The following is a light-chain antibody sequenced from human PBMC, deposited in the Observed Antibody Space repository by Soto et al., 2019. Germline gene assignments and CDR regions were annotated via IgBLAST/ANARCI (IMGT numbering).Light chain of an antibody. CDR3: SSYTSSSPTCV. V-gene: IGLV2-14*01. Sequence: QSALTQPASVSGSPGQSITISCTGTSSDVGGYNYVSWYQQHPGKAPKLMIYEVSNRPSGVSNRFSGSKSGNTASLTISGLQAEDEADYYCSSYTSSSPTCVLGNGTKVTVL. J-gene: IGLJ1*01. CDR1: SSDVGGYNY. CDR2: EVS.